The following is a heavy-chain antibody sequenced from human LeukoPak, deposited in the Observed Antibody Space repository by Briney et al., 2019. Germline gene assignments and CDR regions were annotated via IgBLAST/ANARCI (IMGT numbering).Heavy chain of an antibody. CDR1: GFMFSKSW. Sequence: RPGGSLRLSCAASGFMFSKSWMHWVRQVPGKGLVWVARIYNDGSTTNYADSVKGRFTISRDNAKNTLYLEMNSLRAEDTALYYCARAPHGWYGGDYWGQGTLVTVSS. D-gene: IGHD6-19*01. J-gene: IGHJ4*02. CDR3: ARAPHGWYGGDY. V-gene: IGHV3-74*01. CDR2: IYNDGSTT.